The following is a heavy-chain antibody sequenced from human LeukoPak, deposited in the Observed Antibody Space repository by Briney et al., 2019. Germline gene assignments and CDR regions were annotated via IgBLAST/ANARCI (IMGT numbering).Heavy chain of an antibody. V-gene: IGHV3-74*01. CDR1: GFTFSSYW. CDR3: ARDPGSVASGSYYGMDV. J-gene: IGHJ6*02. D-gene: IGHD1-26*01. CDR2: INSDGSST. Sequence: GGSLRLSCAASGFTFSSYWMHWVRQAPGKGLVWVSRINSDGSSTNYADSVKGRFTISRDNAKNTLYLQMNSLRAEDTAVYYCARDPGSVASGSYYGMDVWGQGTTVTVSS.